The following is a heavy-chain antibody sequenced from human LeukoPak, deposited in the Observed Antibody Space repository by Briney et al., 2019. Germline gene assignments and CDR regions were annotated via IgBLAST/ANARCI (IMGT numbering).Heavy chain of an antibody. CDR3: ARDGEIAAVGYFYYYYMDV. Sequence: GGSLRLSCAVSTFTFYNYAMHWVRQAPGKGLEWVAVISFDGSNKYYADPVRGRFTISRDNSKNTLYLQMNSLRAEDTAVYYCARDGEIAAVGYFYYYYMDVWGKGTTVTVSS. V-gene: IGHV3-30-3*01. D-gene: IGHD6-13*01. CDR1: TFTFYNYA. J-gene: IGHJ6*03. CDR2: ISFDGSNK.